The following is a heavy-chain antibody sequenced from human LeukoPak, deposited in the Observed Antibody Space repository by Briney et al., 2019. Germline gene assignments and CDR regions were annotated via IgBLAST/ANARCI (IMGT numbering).Heavy chain of an antibody. CDR2: IYYSGST. CDR3: ARAGGYCSGGSCYHFDY. CDR1: GGSVSSGSYY. D-gene: IGHD2-15*01. J-gene: IGHJ4*02. V-gene: IGHV4-61*01. Sequence: SETLSLTCTVSGGSVSSGSYYWSWIRQPPGKGLEWIGYIYYSGSTNYNPSLKSRVTISVDTSNNQFSLKLSSVTAADTAVYSCARAGGYCSGGSCYHFDYWGQGTLVTVSS.